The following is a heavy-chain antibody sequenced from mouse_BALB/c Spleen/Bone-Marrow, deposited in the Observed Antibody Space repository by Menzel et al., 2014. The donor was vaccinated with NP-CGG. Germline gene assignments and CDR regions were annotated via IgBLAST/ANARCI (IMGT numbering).Heavy chain of an antibody. CDR3: ARGRIYYDYDVGAY. CDR1: GFTFSDYY. CDR2: ISDGGSYT. V-gene: IGHV5-4*02. J-gene: IGHJ2*01. Sequence: EVQGVESGGGLVKPGGSLKLSCAASGFTFSDYYMYWVRQTPEKRLEWVATISDGGSYTYYPDSVKGRFTISRDNAKNNLYLQMSSLKSEDTAMYYCARGRIYYDYDVGAYWGQGTTLTVSS. D-gene: IGHD2-4*01.